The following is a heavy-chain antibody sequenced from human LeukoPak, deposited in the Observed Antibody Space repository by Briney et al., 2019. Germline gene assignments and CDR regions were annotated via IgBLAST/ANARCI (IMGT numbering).Heavy chain of an antibody. CDR2: ISGSGTTI. CDR3: ARVGREGSNYYYYMDV. D-gene: IGHD2-2*01. J-gene: IGHJ6*03. V-gene: IGHV3-48*04. CDR1: GFTFSYFS. Sequence: PGGSLRPSCAASGFTFSYFSMHWVRQAPGKGLEWVSYISGSGTTIYYSGSVKGRFTISRDNAKNSLYLQMNSLRAEDTGVYHCARVGREGSNYYYYMDVWGKGTTVTVSS.